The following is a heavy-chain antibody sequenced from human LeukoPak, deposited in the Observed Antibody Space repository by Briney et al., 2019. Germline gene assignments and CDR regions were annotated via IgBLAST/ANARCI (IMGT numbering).Heavy chain of an antibody. CDR3: AKSANDYNNYGGASNM. Sequence: PGGSLRLSCGASGFTFTTHWIHWVRQAPGKGLVWVSRIKPDGSDTNYADSVKGRFTISRDNAKNTVYLQMNSLRAEDTAVYYCAKSANDYNNYGGASNMWGQGTVVTVSS. CDR1: GFTFTTHW. J-gene: IGHJ3*02. D-gene: IGHD4-11*01. CDR2: IKPDGSDT. V-gene: IGHV3-74*01.